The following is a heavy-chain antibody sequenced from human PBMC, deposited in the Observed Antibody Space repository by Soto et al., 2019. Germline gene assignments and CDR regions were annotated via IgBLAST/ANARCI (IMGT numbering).Heavy chain of an antibody. CDR1: GFTFSSYA. CDR2: ISGSGGST. V-gene: IGHV3-23*01. CDR3: ATDLYCSGGSCY. Sequence: EVQLLESGGGLVQPGGSLRLSCAASGFTFSSYAMSWVRQAPGKGLEWVSAISGSGGSTYYADSVKGRFTISRDNSKNTLYLQMNSLRAEDTAVYYCATDLYCSGGSCYWGQGTLVTVSS. J-gene: IGHJ4*02. D-gene: IGHD2-15*01.